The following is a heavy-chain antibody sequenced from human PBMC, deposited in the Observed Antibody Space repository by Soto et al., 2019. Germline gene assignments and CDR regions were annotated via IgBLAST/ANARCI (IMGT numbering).Heavy chain of an antibody. CDR1: GYTFTSYG. Sequence: ASVKVSCKASGYTFTSYGISWVRQAPGQGLEWMGWISAYNGNTNYAQKLQGRVTMTTDTSTSTAYMELRSLRSDDTAVYYCARAYYDFWSGLYYGMDVWGQGTTVPVAS. V-gene: IGHV1-18*04. J-gene: IGHJ6*02. CDR3: ARAYYDFWSGLYYGMDV. D-gene: IGHD3-3*01. CDR2: ISAYNGNT.